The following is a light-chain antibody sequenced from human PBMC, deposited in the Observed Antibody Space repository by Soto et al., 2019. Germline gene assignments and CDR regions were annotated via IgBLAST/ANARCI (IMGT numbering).Light chain of an antibody. CDR3: QQLNGSPWT. CDR1: PAIASF. CDR2: GAS. J-gene: IGKJ1*01. V-gene: IGKV1-9*01. Sequence: IQLTQSPSSLSASVGDRVTITCRASPAIASFLAWYQQKPGTAPKLLICGASTLQSGVPSRFSVSRSGTDYTLTIASLQPEDFATYYCQQLNGSPWTFGQGTKVDIK.